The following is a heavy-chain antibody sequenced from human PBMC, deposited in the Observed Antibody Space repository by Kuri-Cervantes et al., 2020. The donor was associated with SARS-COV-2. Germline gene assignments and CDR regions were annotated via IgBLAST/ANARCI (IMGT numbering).Heavy chain of an antibody. CDR2: ISGSGSYM. V-gene: IGHV3-21*01. CDR1: GFTLSSSA. Sequence: GESLKIYCAASGFTLSSSAMHWVRQGPGKALQWVSSISGSGSYMYYADSVKGRFTISRDSAKNSVYLQMNSLRGEDTAVYYCARVAGEGPIYYYYMDVCGKGTTVTVSS. J-gene: IGHJ6*03. CDR3: ARVAGEGPIYYYYMDV. D-gene: IGHD2-21*01.